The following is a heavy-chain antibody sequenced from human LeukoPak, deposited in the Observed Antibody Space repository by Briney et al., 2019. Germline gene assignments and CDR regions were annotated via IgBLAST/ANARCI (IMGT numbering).Heavy chain of an antibody. D-gene: IGHD5-18*01. CDR1: GFTFSGSA. J-gene: IGHJ6*03. CDR2: IRSKANSYAT. CDR3: ARAPRGYSYRPYYYYYYYMDV. Sequence: GGSLRLSCAASGFTFSGSAMHWVRQASGKGLEWVGRIRSKANSYATAYAASVKGRFTISRDDSKNTAYLQMNSLKTEDTAVYYCARAPRGYSYRPYYYYYYYMDVWGKGTTVTVSS. V-gene: IGHV3-73*01.